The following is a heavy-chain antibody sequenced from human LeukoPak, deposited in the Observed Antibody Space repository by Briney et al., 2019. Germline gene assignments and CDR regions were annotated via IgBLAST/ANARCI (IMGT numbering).Heavy chain of an antibody. CDR1: GFTFSTYA. D-gene: IGHD5-24*01. V-gene: IGHV3-30-3*01. CDR2: ISYHGTNK. CDR3: ARDHLQLIVATISPGYYYGMDV. Sequence: GGSLRLSCAASGFTFSTYAMHWVRQAPGKGLEWVAGISYHGTNKYYADSVRGRFTISRDNSKNTLYLQMNSLRAEDTAVYYCARDHLQLIVATISPGYYYGMDVWGQGTTVTVSS. J-gene: IGHJ6*02.